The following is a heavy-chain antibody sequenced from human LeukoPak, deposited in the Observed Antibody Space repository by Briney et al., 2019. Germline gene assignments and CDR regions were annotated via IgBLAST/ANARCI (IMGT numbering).Heavy chain of an antibody. Sequence: GGSLRLSCAASGFTFSSYWMHWVHQAPGKGLVWVSRINSDGSSTSYADSVKGRFTISRDNAKNTLYLQMNSLRAEDTAVYYCARGRRSGYQLDYWGQGTLVTVSS. CDR2: INSDGSST. V-gene: IGHV3-74*01. J-gene: IGHJ4*02. D-gene: IGHD3-3*01. CDR3: ARGRRSGYQLDY. CDR1: GFTFSSYW.